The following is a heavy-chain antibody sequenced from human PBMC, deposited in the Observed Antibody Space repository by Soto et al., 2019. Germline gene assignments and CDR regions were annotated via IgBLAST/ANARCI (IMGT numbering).Heavy chain of an antibody. V-gene: IGHV3-9*01. D-gene: IGHD1-7*01. CDR1: GFTFDDYA. CDR3: AKGGYNWNSYLHY. J-gene: IGHJ4*02. CDR2: ISWNSGSI. Sequence: EMQLVESGGGLVQPGRSLRLSCAASGFTFDDYAMHWVRQAPGKGLEWVSGISWNSGSIGYADSVKGRFTISRDNAKNSLYLQMNSLRAEATAVYYCAKGGYNWNSYLHYWGQGTLVTVSS.